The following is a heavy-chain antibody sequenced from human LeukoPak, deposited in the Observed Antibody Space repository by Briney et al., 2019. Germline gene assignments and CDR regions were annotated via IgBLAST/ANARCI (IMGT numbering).Heavy chain of an antibody. Sequence: GGSLRLSCAASGFTFSSYWMSWVRQAPGKGLEWVSAISGSGGSTYYADSVKGRFTISRDNSKNTLYLQMNSLRAEDTAVYYCANSRVSSSWYDYWGQGTLVTVSS. V-gene: IGHV3-23*01. D-gene: IGHD6-13*01. J-gene: IGHJ4*02. CDR1: GFTFSSYW. CDR3: ANSRVSSSWYDY. CDR2: ISGSGGST.